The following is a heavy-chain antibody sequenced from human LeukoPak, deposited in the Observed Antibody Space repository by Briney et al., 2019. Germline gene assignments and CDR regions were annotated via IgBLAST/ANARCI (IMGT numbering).Heavy chain of an antibody. CDR1: GFTFSSYR. V-gene: IGHV3-48*04. D-gene: IGHD6-13*01. CDR2: ISSGGSSI. Sequence: GESLRLSCAASGFTFSSYRLNLVRQAPGKGLEGVSYISSGGSSISHADSVKGRFTISRDNAENSLYLQMNSLRAEDTAVYYCARRPAAGRCFDYWGQGTLVTVSS. CDR3: ARRPAAGRCFDY. J-gene: IGHJ4*02.